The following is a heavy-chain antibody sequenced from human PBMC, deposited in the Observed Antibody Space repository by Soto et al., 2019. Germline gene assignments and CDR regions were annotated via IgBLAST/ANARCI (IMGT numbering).Heavy chain of an antibody. CDR1: GFTFSTYW. CDR3: ARGAFPTWGSYPLDY. CDR2: IKQDGSEY. D-gene: IGHD3-16*02. Sequence: SGGGLVQPGGSLRLSCAASGFTFSTYWMTWVRQAPGKGLEWVANIKQDGSEYYYVGSVKGRFTISRDNAKNSLYLQMNSLRAEDTAVYYCARGAFPTWGSYPLDYWGQGTLVTVSS. V-gene: IGHV3-7*04. J-gene: IGHJ4*02.